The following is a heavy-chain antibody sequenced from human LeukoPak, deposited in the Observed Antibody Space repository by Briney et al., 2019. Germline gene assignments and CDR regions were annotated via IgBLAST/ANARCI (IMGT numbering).Heavy chain of an antibody. V-gene: IGHV3-11*01. Sequence: GGSLRLSCAASGFTFTSYFMSWVRQAPGKGLEWVSYISSSGSTIYYADSVKGRFTISRDNAKNSLYLQMNSLRAEDTAVYYCARDSSGRYFDWLPHDAFDIWGQGTMVTVSS. CDR2: ISSSGSTI. CDR1: GFTFTSYF. J-gene: IGHJ3*02. CDR3: ARDSSGRYFDWLPHDAFDI. D-gene: IGHD3-9*01.